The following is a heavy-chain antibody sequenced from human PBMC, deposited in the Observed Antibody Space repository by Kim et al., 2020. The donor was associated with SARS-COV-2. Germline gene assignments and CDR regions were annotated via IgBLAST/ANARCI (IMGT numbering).Heavy chain of an antibody. Sequence: GGSLRLSCAASGFTFSSYAMTWVRQAPGKGLEWVSGISGSGSSTYFADSVKGRFTISRDSSKNTLFLQMNNLRAEDTAVYYCAKDWGDCSSISCDYDRWGPGTVVTASS. J-gene: IGHJ5*02. CDR3: AKDWGDCSSISCDYDR. D-gene: IGHD2-2*01. V-gene: IGHV3-23*01. CDR2: ISGSGSST. CDR1: GFTFSSYA.